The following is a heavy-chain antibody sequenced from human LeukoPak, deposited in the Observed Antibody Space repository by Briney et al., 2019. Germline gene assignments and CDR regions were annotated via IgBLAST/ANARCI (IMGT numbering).Heavy chain of an antibody. D-gene: IGHD2-15*01. CDR1: GFTFSSCS. V-gene: IGHV3-30*04. Sequence: GRSLRLSCAASGFTFSSCSMHGVRQAPGKGLEGVAVISSDGNNKYYADSVKGRFTIDRHNSKNTLYLQMNSLGADDTAVYYCARGRGYCSGGSCFGDYFYGLDVWGQGTTVTVSS. CDR3: ARGRGYCSGGSCFGDYFYGLDV. CDR2: ISSDGNNK. J-gene: IGHJ6*02.